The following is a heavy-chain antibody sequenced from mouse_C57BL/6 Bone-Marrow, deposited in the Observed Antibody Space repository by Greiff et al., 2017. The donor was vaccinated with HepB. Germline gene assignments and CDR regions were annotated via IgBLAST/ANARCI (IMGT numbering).Heavy chain of an antibody. J-gene: IGHJ4*01. CDR2: ISDGGSYT. D-gene: IGHD2-2*01. CDR3: ASSTMVTSDAMDY. CDR1: GFTFSSYA. V-gene: IGHV5-4*01. Sequence: EVQVVESGGGLVKPGGSLKLSCAASGFTFSSYAMSWVRQTPEKRLEWVATISDGGSYTYYPDNVKGRFTISRDNAKNNLYLQMSHLKSEDTAMYYCASSTMVTSDAMDYWGQGTSVTVSS.